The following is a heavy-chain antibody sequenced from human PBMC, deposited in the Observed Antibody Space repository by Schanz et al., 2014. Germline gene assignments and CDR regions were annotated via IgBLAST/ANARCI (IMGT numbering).Heavy chain of an antibody. Sequence: QVQLVQSGAELRKPGTSVKVSCKTSGYTFSNDDINWVRPAIGQGPEWMGWMQPDSGKTHYAEKFQGRVAMTRDVSISTAYMELSSLASEDTAMYYCATMWGYCTATACQILEVLDVWGQGTMVTVSS. J-gene: IGHJ3*01. CDR3: ATMWGYCTATACQILEVLDV. D-gene: IGHD2-8*02. CDR2: MQPDSGKT. V-gene: IGHV1-8*01. CDR1: GYTFSNDD.